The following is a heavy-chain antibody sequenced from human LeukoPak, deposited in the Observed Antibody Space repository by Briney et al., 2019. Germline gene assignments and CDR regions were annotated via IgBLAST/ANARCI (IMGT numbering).Heavy chain of an antibody. J-gene: IGHJ5*02. V-gene: IGHV3-23*01. CDR2: ISDSGGGA. Sequence: GGSLRLSCAASGFTFSSNGMTWVRQAPGKGLEWVSTISDSGGGAYYADPVKGRFTISRDSSRSTLYLQMHSLRAEDTAVYYCAKDRPYISSWYGCSTPWGQGTLVTVSS. CDR3: AKDRPYISSWYGCSTP. CDR1: GFTFSSNG. D-gene: IGHD6-13*01.